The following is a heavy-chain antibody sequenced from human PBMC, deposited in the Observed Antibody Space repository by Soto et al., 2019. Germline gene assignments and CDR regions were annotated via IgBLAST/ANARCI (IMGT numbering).Heavy chain of an antibody. V-gene: IGHV1-58*01. CDR1: GFTFTSSA. Sequence: SVKVSCKASGFTFTSSAVQWVRQARGQRLEWIGWIVVGSGNTNYAQKFQERVTITRDMSTSTAYMELSSLRSEDTAVYYCARSLVTSTSYEHWFDSCGQGPFVSVTS. CDR2: IVVGSGNT. CDR3: ARSLVTSTSYEHWFDS. J-gene: IGHJ5*01. D-gene: IGHD6-13*01.